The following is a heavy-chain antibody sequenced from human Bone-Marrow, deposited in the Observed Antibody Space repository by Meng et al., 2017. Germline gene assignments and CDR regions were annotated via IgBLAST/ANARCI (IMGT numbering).Heavy chain of an antibody. CDR2: IGFDYSSE. D-gene: IGHD1-1*01. CDR1: GFTPSNYG. Sequence: VQLVESWGRVEQPAKSMGVSCVASGFTPSNYGMPWIGQAPGKGLEWVAAIGFDYSSENNFDSVKGRFTVSRDKSMNTLFLQMNSLRADDTAIYYCARNSDPGHNWYFDLWGRGNLVTVSS. CDR3: ARNSDPGHNWYFDL. V-gene: IGHV3-33*01. J-gene: IGHJ2*01.